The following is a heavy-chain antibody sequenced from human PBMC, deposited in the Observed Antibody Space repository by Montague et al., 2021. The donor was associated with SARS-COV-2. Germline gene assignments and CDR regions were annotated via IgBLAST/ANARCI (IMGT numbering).Heavy chain of an antibody. V-gene: IGHV4-61*01. CDR1: GVSVSNPYYH. D-gene: IGHD3-10*01. CDR2: IDYGGSP. Sequence: SETLSLTCTVSGVSVSNPYYHWSWIRQPPGKGLEWIGYIDYGGSPNYSPSLYSRVTISLDTSKNQLSLRLTSATAADTAVYYCATYRQGGSGRGYGGQGILVTVSS. CDR3: ATYRQGGSGRGY. J-gene: IGHJ4*02.